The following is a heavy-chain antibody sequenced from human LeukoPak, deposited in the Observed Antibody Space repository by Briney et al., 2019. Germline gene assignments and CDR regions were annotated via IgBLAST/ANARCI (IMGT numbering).Heavy chain of an antibody. V-gene: IGHV3-20*04. CDR2: LNWNGDNT. J-gene: IGHJ4*02. Sequence: GGSLRLSCAASGFTFQDHGMSWVRQVPGKGLEWVSALNWNGDNTGYADSVKGRFTISRDNAKKSLYLQMNSLTAEDTAYYYCAREEGPYFDCWGQGTLVTVSS. CDR1: GFTFQDHG. CDR3: AREEGPYFDC.